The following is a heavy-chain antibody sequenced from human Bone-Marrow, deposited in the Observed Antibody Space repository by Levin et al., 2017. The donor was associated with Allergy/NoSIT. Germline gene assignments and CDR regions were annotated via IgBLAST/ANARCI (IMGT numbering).Heavy chain of an antibody. CDR3: ARVGSTNTVSFYYGLDV. V-gene: IGHV3-9*01. CDR2: ITWNSVTT. CDR1: GFTFDDYA. Sequence: GGSLRLSCAASGFTFDDYAMHWVRQAPGKGLEWVSYITWNSVTTDYAGSVKGRFTISRDNAKNALYLQMNSLRPEDTALYYCARVGSTNTVSFYYGLDVWGQGTMVTVSS. D-gene: IGHD2-8*01. J-gene: IGHJ6*02.